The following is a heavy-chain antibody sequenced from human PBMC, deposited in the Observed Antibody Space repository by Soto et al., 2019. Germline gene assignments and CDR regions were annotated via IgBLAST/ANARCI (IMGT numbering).Heavy chain of an antibody. Sequence: EVQLVASGGGVVKPGGSLRLSCAGSGFTFSNAWMSWVRRAPGKVLEWVGRIKSDAYGGAIDYDAPVKGRFTISRDDSKNTLFLQMNNLRAEDPAGYSCTTTKGRLEPPTNDFWGQGTPVIVSS. J-gene: IGHJ4*02. CDR3: TTTKGRLEPPTNDF. CDR2: IKSDAYGGAI. CDR1: GFTFSNAW. D-gene: IGHD1-1*01. V-gene: IGHV3-15*01.